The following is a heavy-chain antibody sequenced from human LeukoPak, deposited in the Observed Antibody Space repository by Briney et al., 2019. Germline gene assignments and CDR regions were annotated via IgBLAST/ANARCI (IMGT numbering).Heavy chain of an antibody. CDR1: GFTFSSYA. CDR3: AKILPQQLALGYFDY. D-gene: IGHD6-13*01. V-gene: IGHV3-23*01. CDR2: ISGSGGST. Sequence: PGGSLRLSCAASGFTFSSYAMSWVRQAPGKGLEWVSAISGSGGSTYYADSVKGRFTISRDNSKNTLYMQMNSLRAEDTAVYYCAKILPQQLALGYFDYWGEGTLVTVSS. J-gene: IGHJ4*02.